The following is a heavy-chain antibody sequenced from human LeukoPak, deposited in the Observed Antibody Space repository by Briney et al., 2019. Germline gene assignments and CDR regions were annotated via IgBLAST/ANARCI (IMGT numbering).Heavy chain of an antibody. CDR2: INPSGGTT. CDR3: AREGGVVGATTGRRGFDI. V-gene: IGHV1-46*01. D-gene: IGHD1-26*01. Sequence: ASVKVSCKTSGYTFTTNYIHWSRHAPEQGLEWKGIINPSGGTTVYAPNVQGRITMTRDTSTSTVYMDLNSLRSEDTAVYYCAREGGVVGATTGRRGFDIWGQGTVVTVSP. CDR1: GYTFTTNY. J-gene: IGHJ3*02.